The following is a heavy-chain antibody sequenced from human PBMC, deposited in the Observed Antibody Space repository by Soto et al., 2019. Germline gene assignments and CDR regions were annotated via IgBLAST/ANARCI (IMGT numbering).Heavy chain of an antibody. CDR1: GDSVSRNSAA. D-gene: IGHD3-3*01. CDR2: TYYRSKWYN. CDR3: ARDLFAAAPSNWFDP. V-gene: IGHV6-1*01. J-gene: IGHJ5*02. Sequence: SQTLSLTCAICGDSVSRNSAAWNWIRQSPSRGPEWLGRTYYRSKWYNDYAVSVKSRITINPDTSKNQFSLQLNSVTPEDTAVYYCARDLFAAAPSNWFDPWGQGTLVTVSS.